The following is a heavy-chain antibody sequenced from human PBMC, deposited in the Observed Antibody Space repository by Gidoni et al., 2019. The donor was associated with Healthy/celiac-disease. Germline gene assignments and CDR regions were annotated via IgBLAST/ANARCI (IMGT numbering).Heavy chain of an antibody. V-gene: IGHV4-39*01. CDR2: IYYSGST. J-gene: IGHJ2*01. D-gene: IGHD3-10*01. CDR3: ARPPGSGSSYAWYFDL. Sequence: PVYGLEWIGSIYYSGSTYYNPSLKSRVTISVDTSKNQFSLKLSSVTAADTAVYYCARPPGSGSSYAWYFDLWGRGTLVTVSS.